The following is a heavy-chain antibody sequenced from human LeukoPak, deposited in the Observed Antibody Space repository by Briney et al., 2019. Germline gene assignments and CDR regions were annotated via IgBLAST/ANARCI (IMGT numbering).Heavy chain of an antibody. V-gene: IGHV3-64*04. J-gene: IGHJ4*02. CDR2: ISSNGGST. CDR3: ANTGQGYTYGFDY. CDR1: GFTFSSHA. Sequence: GGSLRLSCSASGFTFSSHAMHWVRQAPGKGLEYVSVISSNGGSTYYADSVKGRFTISRDNSKNTLYLQMNNLRVEDTAVFYCANTGQGYTYGFDYWGQGTLVTVSP. D-gene: IGHD5-18*01.